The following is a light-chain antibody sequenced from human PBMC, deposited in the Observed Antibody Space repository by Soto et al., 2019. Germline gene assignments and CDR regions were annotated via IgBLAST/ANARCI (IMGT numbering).Light chain of an antibody. CDR2: GVS. CDR3: QQYANSPIN. CDR1: QPVSSNF. V-gene: IGKV3-20*01. J-gene: IGKJ1*01. Sequence: EIVLTQSPGTLSLSPGERATLSCRASQPVSSNFLAWYQQKPGQAPRLLIYGVSSRASGIPDRFFGSGSGTDFTLTINRLEPEDFAVYYCQQYANSPINFGQGTKVDIK.